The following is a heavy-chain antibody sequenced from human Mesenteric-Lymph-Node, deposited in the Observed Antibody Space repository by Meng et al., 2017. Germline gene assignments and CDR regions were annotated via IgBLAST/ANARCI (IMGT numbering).Heavy chain of an antibody. V-gene: IGHV3-23*01. CDR3: VWDKARHADGS. CDR1: GFTFDDYA. Sequence: GESLKISCAASGFTFDDYAMHWVRQAPGKGLEWVSAISGSGGSTYYADSVKGRFTISRDNAKNSLYLQMNSLRAEDTAVYYCVWDKARHADGSWGQGTLVTVSS. CDR2: ISGSGGST. D-gene: IGHD5-24*01. J-gene: IGHJ4*02.